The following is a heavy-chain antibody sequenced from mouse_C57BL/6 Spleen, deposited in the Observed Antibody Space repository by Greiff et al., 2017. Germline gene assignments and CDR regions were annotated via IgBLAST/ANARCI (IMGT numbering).Heavy chain of an antibody. J-gene: IGHJ2*01. CDR2: ISDGGSYT. V-gene: IGHV5-4*01. CDR1: GFTFSSYA. CDR3: ARDSSYDY. D-gene: IGHD1-1*01. Sequence: EVHLVESGGGLVKPGGSLKLSCAASGFTFSSYAMSWVRQTPEKRLEWVATISDGGSYTYYPDNVKGRFTISRDNAKNNLYLQMSHLKSEDTAMYYCARDSSYDYWGQGTTLTVSS.